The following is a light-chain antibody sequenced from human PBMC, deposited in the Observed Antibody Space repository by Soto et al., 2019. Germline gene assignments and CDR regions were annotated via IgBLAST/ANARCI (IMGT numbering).Light chain of an antibody. CDR2: SNN. Sequence: QSVLTQPPSTSAAPGQRVTIACSGSNSNIGRNTVNWYHQLPGTAPKLLIYSNNQRPSGVPDRISGSKSGTSASLAITGLQLEDEADYFCSTWDDSLNGWVFGGGTKLTVL. CDR3: STWDDSLNGWV. J-gene: IGLJ3*02. CDR1: NSNIGRNT. V-gene: IGLV1-44*01.